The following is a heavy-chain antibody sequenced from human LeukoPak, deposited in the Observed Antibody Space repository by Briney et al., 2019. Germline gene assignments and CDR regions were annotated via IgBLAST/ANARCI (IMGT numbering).Heavy chain of an antibody. J-gene: IGHJ4*02. CDR2: INHSGGSA. CDR3: ARGGFYTAMAEYYFDY. CDR1: GYAFTSYY. Sequence: SSVTVSCNCSGYAFTSYYMDLVWHAPGQGLGWMGVINHSGGSASYAQNFKGRVTMTRDMSKSTVYMEMSSLTSEDTAVYYCARGGFYTAMAEYYFDYWGQGTLVTVSS. D-gene: IGHD5-18*01. V-gene: IGHV1-46*01.